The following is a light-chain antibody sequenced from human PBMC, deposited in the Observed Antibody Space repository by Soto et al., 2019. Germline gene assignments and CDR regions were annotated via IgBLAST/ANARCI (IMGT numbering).Light chain of an antibody. V-gene: IGKV1-27*01. CDR1: QGISNY. CDR2: AAS. J-gene: IGKJ4*01. CDR3: QKCNSAPPT. Sequence: DIQMTQSPSSLSASVGDRVTITCRAGQGISNYLAWFQQKPGKVPKLLIYAASTLQSGVPSRFSGSGSGTDFALSIRSLQSEDVATYYCQKCNSAPPTFGGGTKVEIK.